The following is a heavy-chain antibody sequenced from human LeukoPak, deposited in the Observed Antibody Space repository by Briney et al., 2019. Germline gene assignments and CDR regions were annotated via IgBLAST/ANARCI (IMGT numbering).Heavy chain of an antibody. D-gene: IGHD2-21*02. J-gene: IGHJ6*03. Sequence: ASVKVSCKASGGTFSSYAISWVRQAPGQGLEWMGRIIPIFGTANYAQKFQGRVTITADESTSTAYMELSSLRSEDTAVYYCARDSGYCGGDCYHYYYSYMDVWGKGTTVTVSS. CDR1: GGTFSSYA. CDR2: IIPIFGTA. V-gene: IGHV1-69*13. CDR3: ARDSGYCGGDCYHYYYSYMDV.